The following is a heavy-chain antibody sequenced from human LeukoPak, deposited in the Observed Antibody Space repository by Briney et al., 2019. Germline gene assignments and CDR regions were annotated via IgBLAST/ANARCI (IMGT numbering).Heavy chain of an antibody. D-gene: IGHD3-22*01. CDR1: GYTFTSYY. CDR3: ARIIRYYDSSGYLQYYFDY. J-gene: IGHJ4*02. V-gene: IGHV1-46*01. Sequence: ASVKVSCKASGYTFTSYYMHWVRQAPGQGLEWMGIINPSGGGTSYAQKFQGRVTMTRDTSTSTVYMELSSLRSEDTAVYYCARIIRYYDSSGYLQYYFDYWGQGTLVTVSS. CDR2: INPSGGGT.